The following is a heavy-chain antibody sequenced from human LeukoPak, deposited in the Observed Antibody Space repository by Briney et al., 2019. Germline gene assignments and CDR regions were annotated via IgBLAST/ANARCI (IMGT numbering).Heavy chain of an antibody. CDR3: SLWAAGTGGRAFDI. CDR2: ISYDGSNK. V-gene: IGHV3-30-3*01. D-gene: IGHD6-13*01. J-gene: IGHJ3*02. CDR1: GFTFSSYA. Sequence: GGSLRLSCAASGFTFSSYAMHWVRQAPGKGLEWVAVISYDGSNKYYADSVKGRFTISRDNSKNTLYLQMNSLRAEDTAVYYCSLWAAGTGGRAFDIWGQGTMVTVSS.